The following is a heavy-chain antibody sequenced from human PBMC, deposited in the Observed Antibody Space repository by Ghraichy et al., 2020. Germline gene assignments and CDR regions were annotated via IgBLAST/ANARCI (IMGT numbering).Heavy chain of an antibody. CDR3: AREQSGMFDY. CDR1: GFTFSDYY. CDR2: ISSSSSYT. Sequence: LSLTCAASGFTFSDYYMSWIRQAPGKGLEWVSYISSSSSYTNYADSVKGRFTISRDNAKNSLYLQMNSLRAEDTAVYYCAREQSGMFDYWGQGTLVTVSS. J-gene: IGHJ4*02. V-gene: IGHV3-11*06. D-gene: IGHD1-14*01.